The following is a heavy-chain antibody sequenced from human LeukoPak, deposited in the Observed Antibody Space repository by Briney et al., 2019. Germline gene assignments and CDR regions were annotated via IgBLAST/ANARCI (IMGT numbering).Heavy chain of an antibody. CDR1: GYTFTGYY. J-gene: IGHJ4*02. D-gene: IGHD4-17*01. V-gene: IGHV1-2*02. CDR3: ARAIGYGDYWGEDFDY. Sequence: ASVKVSCKASGYTFTGYYMHWVRQAPGQGLEWMGWINPNSGGTNYAQKFQGRVTMTRDTSISTAYMELSRLRSDDTAVYYSARAIGYGDYWGEDFDYWGQGTLVTVSS. CDR2: INPNSGGT.